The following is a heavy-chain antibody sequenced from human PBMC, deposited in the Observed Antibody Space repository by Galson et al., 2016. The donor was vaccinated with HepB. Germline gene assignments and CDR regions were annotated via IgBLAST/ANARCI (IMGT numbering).Heavy chain of an antibody. CDR2: IYHSGNT. D-gene: IGHD2/OR15-2a*01. Sequence: ETLSLTCTVSGGSINSSRYYWGWIRQSPGKGLEWIGNIYHSGNTFYNPSLKSRAAISVDTSEHRFSLNLRSLTAADTAIYFCARHIFEGIGCFYGYWGQGALVTVSS. J-gene: IGHJ4*02. CDR3: ARHIFEGIGCFYGY. CDR1: GGSINSSRYY. V-gene: IGHV4-39*01.